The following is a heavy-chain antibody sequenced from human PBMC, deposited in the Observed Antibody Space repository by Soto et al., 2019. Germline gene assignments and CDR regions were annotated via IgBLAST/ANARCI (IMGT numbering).Heavy chain of an antibody. J-gene: IGHJ4*02. CDR3: VRSKGGYSYGTPFDY. CDR2: ISWNSGNI. Sequence: EVQLEESGGALVQPGRSLRLSCAASGFTFDDYAMYWVRQVLGKGLEWVSSISWNSGNIGYADSVKGRFTTSRDNAENSLYLQMNSLRPEDTALYYCVRSKGGYSYGTPFDYWGQGTLVTGSS. V-gene: IGHV3-9*01. D-gene: IGHD5-18*01. CDR1: GFTFDDYA.